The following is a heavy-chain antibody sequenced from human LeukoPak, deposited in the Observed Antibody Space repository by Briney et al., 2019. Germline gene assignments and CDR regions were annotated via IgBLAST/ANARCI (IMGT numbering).Heavy chain of an antibody. CDR2: ISSGGSPI. D-gene: IGHD6-13*01. CDR1: GFTFSDHF. CDR3: VRGAYSSSWLNFDY. V-gene: IGHV3-11*04. Sequence: GGSLRLSCAASGFTFSDHFMSWLRQSPGKGLEWVAYISSGGSPIYYVDSVKGRFTVSRDNSKNTLYLQMNSLRAEDTAVYYCVRGAYSSSWLNFDYWGQGTLVTVSS. J-gene: IGHJ4*02.